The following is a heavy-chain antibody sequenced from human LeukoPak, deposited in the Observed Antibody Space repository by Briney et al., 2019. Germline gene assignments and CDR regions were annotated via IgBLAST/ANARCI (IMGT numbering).Heavy chain of an antibody. CDR3: AKDSNYILDY. V-gene: IGHV3-30*02. CDR2: IRYDGSNK. J-gene: IGHJ4*02. Sequence: GGSLRLSCAASGFSFSSYGMQWVRRAPGKGLEWVAFIRYDGSNKYYADSVKGRFTISRDNSKNTLYLQMNSLRAEDTAVYYCAKDSNYILDYWGQGTLVTVSS. CDR1: GFSFSSYG. D-gene: IGHD4/OR15-4a*01.